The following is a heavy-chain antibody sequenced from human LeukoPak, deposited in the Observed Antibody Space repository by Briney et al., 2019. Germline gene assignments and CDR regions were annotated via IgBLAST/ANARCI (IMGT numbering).Heavy chain of an antibody. J-gene: IGHJ4*02. D-gene: IGHD1-14*01. CDR3: TRISIKEPEDS. Sequence: GGSLRLSYAASGFTFASSWRNWIRQAQGKGLEWVANINEDGSAKYYVDSVRGRFTISRDDTKNSVFLQMNSLRDEDTAVYYCTRISIKEPEDSWGQGTLVTVSS. CDR2: INEDGSAK. CDR1: GFTFASSW. V-gene: IGHV3-7*01.